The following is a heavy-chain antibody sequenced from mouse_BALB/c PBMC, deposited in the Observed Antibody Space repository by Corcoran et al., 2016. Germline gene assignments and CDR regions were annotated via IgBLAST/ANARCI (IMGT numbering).Heavy chain of an antibody. CDR1: GYTFTSYD. J-gene: IGHJ2*01. Sequence: QVQLQQSGPELVKPGALVKVSCNASGYTFTSYDINWEKKRPGQGLEWFGWIYPGDGSTKYNEKFKGKATLTADKSSSTAYMQLSSLPSENSAVYFCARKQLGPEYVDYWGQGTTLTVSS. CDR3: ARKQLGPEYVDY. D-gene: IGHD3-1*01. V-gene: IGHV1S56*01. CDR2: IYPGDGST.